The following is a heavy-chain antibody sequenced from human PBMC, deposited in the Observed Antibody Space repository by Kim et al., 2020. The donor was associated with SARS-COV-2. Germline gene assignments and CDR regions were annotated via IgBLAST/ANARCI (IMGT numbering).Heavy chain of an antibody. CDR1: GGKVRRYA. Sequence: GGSLRLSCAASGGKVRRYAMSWVRQAPGKGLEWVSAISGSGGSTYYADSVKGRFTISRDNSKNTLYLQMNSLRAEDTAVYYCAKGTYCSSTSCYLEYSYYSYGMDVWGQGTTVTVSS. CDR3: AKGTYCSSTSCYLEYSYYSYGMDV. D-gene: IGHD2-2*01. J-gene: IGHJ6*02. V-gene: IGHV3-23*01. CDR2: ISGSGGST.